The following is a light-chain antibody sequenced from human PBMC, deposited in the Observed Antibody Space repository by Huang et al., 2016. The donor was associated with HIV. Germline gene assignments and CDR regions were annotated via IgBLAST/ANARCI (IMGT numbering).Light chain of an antibody. CDR2: RAS. CDR1: QNINAW. V-gene: IGKV1-5*03. CDR3: QQYNTYLYT. Sequence: DIQMTQSPSTLSASVGDRVTITCRASQNINAWLAWYQQKPGKAPNLLMYRASSLQVGVPSRFTGSGSGTEFTLTIASQQPDDLGTYYCQQYNTYLYTFGQGTKLEI. J-gene: IGKJ2*01.